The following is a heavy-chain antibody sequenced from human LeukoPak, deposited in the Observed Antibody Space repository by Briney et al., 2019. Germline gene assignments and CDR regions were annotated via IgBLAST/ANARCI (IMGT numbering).Heavy chain of an antibody. CDR2: ISAYNGNT. CDR3: ARAYGRSSTSWKSDY. D-gene: IGHD2-2*01. V-gene: IGHV1-18*04. CDR1: GYTFTSYG. Sequence: ASVKVSCKASGYTFTSYGISWVRQAPGQGLEWMGWISAYNGNTNYAQKLQGRVTMTTDTSTSTAYMELRSLRSDDAAVYYCARAYGRSSTSWKSDYWGQGTLVTVSS. J-gene: IGHJ4*02.